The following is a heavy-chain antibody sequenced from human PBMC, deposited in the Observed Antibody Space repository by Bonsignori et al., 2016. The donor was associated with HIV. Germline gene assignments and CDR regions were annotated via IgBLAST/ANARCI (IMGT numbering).Heavy chain of an antibody. D-gene: IGHD5-18*01. CDR1: GYSFSTNW. J-gene: IGHJ4*02. V-gene: IGHV5-51*01. CDR2: IYPGDSDT. Sequence: EVQLVQSGAEVKKPGESLKISCKGSGYSFSTNWIGWVRQMPGKGLEWMGIIYPGDSDTRYSPSFQGQVTITADKSISTAYLQWSSLKASDTAMYYCARHGGIQGWLVDYWGQGTLVTVSS. CDR3: ARHGGIQGWLVDY.